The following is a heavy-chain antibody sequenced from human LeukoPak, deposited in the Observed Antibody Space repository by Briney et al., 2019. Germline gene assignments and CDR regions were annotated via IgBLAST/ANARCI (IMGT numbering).Heavy chain of an antibody. Sequence: GGSLRLSCWASGFTFSSYAMHWVRQAPGKGLEYVSAISDNGGSTYYADSVKGRFTISRDNSENTLYLQMSSLRVEDTAVYYCVKRMAYDGGGYGYDCWGQGTLVTVSS. V-gene: IGHV3-64D*09. CDR2: ISDNGGST. CDR1: GFTFSSYA. D-gene: IGHD3-22*01. J-gene: IGHJ4*02. CDR3: VKRMAYDGGGYGYDC.